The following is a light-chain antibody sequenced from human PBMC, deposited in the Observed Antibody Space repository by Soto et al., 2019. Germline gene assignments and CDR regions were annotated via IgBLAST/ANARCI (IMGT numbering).Light chain of an antibody. CDR3: CSYTSLSTVV. V-gene: IGLV2-14*01. CDR1: SSDVGGYNH. Sequence: QSALTQPASVSGSPGQSITIAFTGTSSDVGGYNHVSWYQHSPGKAPKLILFVVSDRPSGVSHRFSGSKSGNTASLTISGLQADDEADYYCCSYTSLSTVVFGGGTKVTVL. CDR2: VVS. J-gene: IGLJ2*01.